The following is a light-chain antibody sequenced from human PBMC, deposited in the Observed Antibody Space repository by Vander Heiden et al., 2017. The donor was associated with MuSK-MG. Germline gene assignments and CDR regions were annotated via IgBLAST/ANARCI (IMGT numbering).Light chain of an antibody. Sequence: DIQMTQSPSSLSASVGDRVTITCQASQDITNFLNWYQQKPGKAPKLLIYDASSLETGVPSRFGGSGSGTRFTLTISSLQPEDIGSYYCQQDDNLPLTFGGGTKVEIK. CDR3: QQDDNLPLT. CDR2: DAS. CDR1: QDITNF. V-gene: IGKV1-33*01. J-gene: IGKJ4*01.